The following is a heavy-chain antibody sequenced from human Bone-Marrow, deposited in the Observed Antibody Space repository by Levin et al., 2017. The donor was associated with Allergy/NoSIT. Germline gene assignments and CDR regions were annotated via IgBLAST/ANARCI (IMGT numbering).Heavy chain of an antibody. J-gene: IGHJ6*02. D-gene: IGHD2-15*01. CDR3: ARGTYCSGGSCYYYGMDV. V-gene: IGHV3-30-3*01. CDR2: ISYDGSNK. CDR1: GFTFSSYA. Sequence: RSGGSLRLSCAASGFTFSSYAMHWVRQAPGKGLEWVAVISYDGSNKYYADSVKGRFTISRDNSKNTLYLQMNSLRAEDTAVYYCARGTYCSGGSCYYYGMDVWGQGTTVTVSS.